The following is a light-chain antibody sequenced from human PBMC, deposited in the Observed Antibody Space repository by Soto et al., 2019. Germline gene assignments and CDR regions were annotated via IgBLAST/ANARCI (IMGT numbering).Light chain of an antibody. J-gene: IGKJ1*01. Sequence: DVQLTQSPSTLSASTGDRVTITCRASQSIGQWLAWFQQKPGKAPKLLIYKASALQTGVTSRFSVSGSGTEFTLTISSLQADDVAAYYCQQYAPASPWTFGQGTKVEV. CDR2: KAS. CDR1: QSIGQW. V-gene: IGKV1-5*03. CDR3: QQYAPASPWT.